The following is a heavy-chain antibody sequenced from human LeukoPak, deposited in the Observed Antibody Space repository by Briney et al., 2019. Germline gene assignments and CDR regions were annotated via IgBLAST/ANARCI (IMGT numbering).Heavy chain of an antibody. CDR2: IYYSGST. CDR3: AGSVEGYCSGGSCYSYYYYMDV. J-gene: IGHJ6*03. V-gene: IGHV4-59*01. Sequence: SETLSLTCTVSGGSISSYYWSWIRQPPGKGLEWIGYIYYSGSTNYNPSLKSRVTISVDTSKNQFSLKLSSVTAADTAVYYCAGSVEGYCSGGSCYSYYYYMDVWGKGTTVTVSS. CDR1: GGSISSYY. D-gene: IGHD2-15*01.